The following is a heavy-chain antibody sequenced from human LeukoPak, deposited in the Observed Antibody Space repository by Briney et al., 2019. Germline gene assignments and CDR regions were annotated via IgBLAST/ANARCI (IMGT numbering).Heavy chain of an antibody. CDR1: GNSIISGDNY. V-gene: IGHV4-61*02. CDR2: IYTSGST. J-gene: IGHJ4*02. CDR3: ARASYSYDINGWVPFDY. Sequence: KPSETLSLTCTVSGNSIISGDNYWSWIRHPAGKGLEWIGRIYTSGSTNYNPSLKSRVTISGDTSKNQFSLRLSSVTAADTAVYYCARASYSYDINGWVPFDYWGQGTLVTVSS. D-gene: IGHD3-22*01.